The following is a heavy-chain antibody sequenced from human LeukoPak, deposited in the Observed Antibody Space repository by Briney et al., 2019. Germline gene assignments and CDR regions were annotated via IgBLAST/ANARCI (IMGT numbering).Heavy chain of an antibody. J-gene: IGHJ4*02. CDR3: AREYYYDSSGYYRD. Sequence: SVKVSCKASGGTFSSYAISWVRQAPEQGLEWMGRIIPIFGIANYAQKFQGRVTITADKSTSTAYMELSSLRSEDTAVYYCAREYYYDSSGYYRDWGQGTLVTVSS. V-gene: IGHV1-69*04. D-gene: IGHD3-22*01. CDR2: IIPIFGIA. CDR1: GGTFSSYA.